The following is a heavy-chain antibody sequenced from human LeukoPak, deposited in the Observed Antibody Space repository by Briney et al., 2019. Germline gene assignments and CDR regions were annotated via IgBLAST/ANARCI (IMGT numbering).Heavy chain of an antibody. J-gene: IGHJ4*02. CDR3: ARASTTFDD. V-gene: IGHV4-59*01. CDR1: GGSITSYY. CDR2: ISDGGST. D-gene: IGHD1-14*01. Sequence: SETLSLTCSVSGGSITSYYWSWIRQPPGQGLEWIGYISDGGSTNYNPSLKSRVSISVDTSKNQFSLKLSSVTAADTAVYFCARASTTFDDWGQGTLVTVSS.